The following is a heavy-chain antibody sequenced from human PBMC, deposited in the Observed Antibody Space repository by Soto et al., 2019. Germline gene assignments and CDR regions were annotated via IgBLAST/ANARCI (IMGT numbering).Heavy chain of an antibody. CDR1: GGTFSSYA. Sequence: ASVKVSCKASGGTFSSYAISWVRQAPGQGLEWMGGIIPIFGTANYAQKFQGRVTITADESTSTAYMELSSLRSEDTAVYYCARDRGGLYCSGGSCSMFDYWGQGTLVTVSS. CDR3: ARDRGGLYCSGGSCSMFDY. D-gene: IGHD2-15*01. J-gene: IGHJ4*02. V-gene: IGHV1-69*13. CDR2: IIPIFGTA.